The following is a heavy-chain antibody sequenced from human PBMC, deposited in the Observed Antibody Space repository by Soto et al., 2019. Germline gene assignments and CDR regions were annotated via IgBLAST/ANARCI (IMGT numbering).Heavy chain of an antibody. V-gene: IGHV3-66*04. Sequence: GGSLRLSCAASGFTVSSNYMSWVRQAPGKGLEWVSVIYSGGSTYYADSVKGRFTISRDNSKNTLYLQMNSLRAEDTAVYYCARRNPGARPPGDREHWGQGTLVTVSS. J-gene: IGHJ4*02. D-gene: IGHD7-27*01. CDR2: IYSGGST. CDR1: GFTVSSNY. CDR3: ARRNPGARPPGDREH.